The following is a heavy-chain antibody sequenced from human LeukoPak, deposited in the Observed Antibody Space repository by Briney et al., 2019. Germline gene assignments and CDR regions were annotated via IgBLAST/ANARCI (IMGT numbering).Heavy chain of an antibody. J-gene: IGHJ4*02. CDR2: IYHSGST. D-gene: IGHD3-22*01. CDR3: ASSPLYYDSSGYYYRFDY. CDR1: GYSISSGYY. V-gene: IGHV4-38-2*02. Sequence: SETLSLTCTVSGYSISSGYYWGWIRQPPGKGLEWIGSIYHSGSTYYNPSLKSRVTISVDTSKNQFSLKLSSVTAADTAVYYCASSPLYYDSSGYYYRFDYWGQGTLVTVSS.